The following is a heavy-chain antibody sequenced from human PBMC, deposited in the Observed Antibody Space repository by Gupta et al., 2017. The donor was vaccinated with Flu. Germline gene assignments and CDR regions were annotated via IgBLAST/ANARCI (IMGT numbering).Heavy chain of an antibody. Sequence: AMSWVRQAPGKGLEWVSAISGGFNITYYADSVKGRFAISRDNSKNTLYLQMNGVRAEDTALYYCAKGAAVAARSVVDSWGQGIVVTVSS. CDR2: ISGGFNIT. D-gene: IGHD2-15*01. J-gene: IGHJ4*02. V-gene: IGHV3-23*01. CDR3: AKGAAVAARSVVDS. CDR1: A.